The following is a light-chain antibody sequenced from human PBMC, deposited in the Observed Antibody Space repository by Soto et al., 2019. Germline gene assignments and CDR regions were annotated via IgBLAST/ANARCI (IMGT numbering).Light chain of an antibody. V-gene: IGKV3-20*01. CDR1: QSVSSSY. CDR2: GAS. Sequence: EIVLTQSPGTLSLSPGERATLSCRASQSVSSSYLAWYQQIPGQAPRLLIYGASKRATGIPDRFSGSGSGTDCTLTISRMEPEDFAVYYCQQYGSSPPLTFGGGTKVEIK. J-gene: IGKJ4*01. CDR3: QQYGSSPPLT.